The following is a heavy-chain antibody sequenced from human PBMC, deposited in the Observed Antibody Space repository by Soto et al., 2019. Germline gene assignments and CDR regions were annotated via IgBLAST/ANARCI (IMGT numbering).Heavy chain of an antibody. V-gene: IGHV4-39*01. CDR1: GGSISSSSYY. CDR2: IYYSGST. D-gene: IGHD3-16*01. Sequence: SETLSLTCTVSGGSISSSSYYWGWIRQPPGKGLEWIGSIYYSGSTYYNPSLKSRVTISVDTSKNQFSLKLSSVTAADTAVYYFSRLIKTSYGYPRRGYWGRGTLVT. J-gene: IGHJ4*02. CDR3: SRLIKTSYGYPRRGY.